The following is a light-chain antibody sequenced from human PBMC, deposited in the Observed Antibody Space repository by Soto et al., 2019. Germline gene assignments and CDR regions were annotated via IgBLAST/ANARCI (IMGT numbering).Light chain of an antibody. V-gene: IGLV1-40*01. Sequence: QSVLTQPPSVSGAPGQRVTISCTGSSSNIGAGYDVHWYQQLPGTAPKLLIYGNINRPSGVPDRFSGSKSGTSAFLAITGLPAEDEADEYEQDYDSSLSGWVLGGGTTRTVL. CDR3: QDYDSSLSGWV. J-gene: IGLJ3*02. CDR1: SSNIGAGYD. CDR2: GNI.